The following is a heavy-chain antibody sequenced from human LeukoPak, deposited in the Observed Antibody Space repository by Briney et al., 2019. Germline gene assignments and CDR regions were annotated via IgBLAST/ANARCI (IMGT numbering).Heavy chain of an antibody. Sequence: PSETLSLTCTVSGGSISSSSYYWGWIRQPPGKGLEWIGSIYYSGSTYYNPSLKSRVTISVDTSKNQFSLKLSSVTAADTAVYYCARLRAGYSDYWGQGTLVTVSS. J-gene: IGHJ4*02. CDR2: IYYSGST. CDR3: ARLRAGYSDY. CDR1: GGSISSSSYY. D-gene: IGHD3-9*01. V-gene: IGHV4-39*01.